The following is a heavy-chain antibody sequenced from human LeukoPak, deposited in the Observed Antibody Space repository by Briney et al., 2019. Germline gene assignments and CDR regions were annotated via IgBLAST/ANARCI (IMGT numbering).Heavy chain of an antibody. CDR1: GFTSSTIK. CDR2: ISSGSSTI. CDR3: ARGQMLRYYFDY. V-gene: IGHV3-48*04. D-gene: IGHD2-8*01. Sequence: GGPLSPPCQAPGFTSSTIKMTWVRQAQGKGRGWVSYISSGSSTIYYADSVKGRFTISRDNAKNSLYLQMNSLRAEDTAVYYCARGQMLRYYFDYWGQGTLVTVSS. J-gene: IGHJ4*02.